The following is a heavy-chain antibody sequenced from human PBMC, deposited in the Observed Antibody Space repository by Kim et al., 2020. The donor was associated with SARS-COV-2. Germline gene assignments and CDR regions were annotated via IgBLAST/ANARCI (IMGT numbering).Heavy chain of an antibody. D-gene: IGHD2-15*01. CDR1: GFSLSTTGMC. CDR2: IDWDGDK. CDR3: ARMPQLGYCMSRSNCPGGWIDP. J-gene: IGHJ5*02. V-gene: IGHV2-70*11. Sequence: SGPTLVNPTQTLTLTCTFSGFSLSTTGMCVNWVRQTPGKSLEWLARIDWDGDKYYNTSLETRLTISEDTSKNQVVLTMTDMDPVDTGTYYCARMPQLGYCMSRSNCPGGWIDPWGQGILVTVSS.